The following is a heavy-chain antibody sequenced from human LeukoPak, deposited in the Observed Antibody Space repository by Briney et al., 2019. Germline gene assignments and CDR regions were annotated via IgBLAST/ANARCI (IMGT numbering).Heavy chain of an antibody. D-gene: IGHD6-19*01. J-gene: IGHJ1*01. V-gene: IGHV3-33*01. Sequence: GGSLRLSCAASGFTFSSYGMHWVRQAPGKGLEWVAVIWYDGSNKYYADSVKGRFTISRDNSKNTLYLQKNSLRAEDTAVYYCAREGSSGKYFQHWGQGTLVTVSS. CDR1: GFTFSSYG. CDR3: AREGSSGKYFQH. CDR2: IWYDGSNK.